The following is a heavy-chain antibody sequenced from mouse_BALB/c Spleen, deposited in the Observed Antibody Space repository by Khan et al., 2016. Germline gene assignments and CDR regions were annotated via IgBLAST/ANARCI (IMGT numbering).Heavy chain of an antibody. CDR1: GFTFSGFW. V-gene: IGHV11-2*02. J-gene: IGHJ1*01. Sequence: EVQLVETGGGLVQPGGSRGLSCEGSGFTFSGFWMSWVRQTPGKTLEWIGDINSDGSAINYAPSIKDRFTIFRDNDKSTLYLQMSNVRSEDTATYFCMRYGNCWYFDVWGAGTTVTVSS. CDR3: MRYGNCWYFDV. CDR2: INSDGSAI. D-gene: IGHD2-1*01.